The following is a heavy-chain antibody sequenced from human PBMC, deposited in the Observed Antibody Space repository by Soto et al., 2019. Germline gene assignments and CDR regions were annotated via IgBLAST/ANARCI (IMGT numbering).Heavy chain of an antibody. CDR2: INPNSGGT. CDR3: ARDRGFGDYHYYMDV. D-gene: IGHD3-10*01. CDR1: GYTFTGYY. V-gene: IGHV1-2*04. J-gene: IGHJ6*03. Sequence: ASVTVSCQASGYTFTGYYMHWVRQAPGQGLEWMGWINPNSGGTNYAQKFQGWVTMTRDTSISTAYMELSRLRSDDTAVYYCARDRGFGDYHYYMDVWGKGTTVTVSS.